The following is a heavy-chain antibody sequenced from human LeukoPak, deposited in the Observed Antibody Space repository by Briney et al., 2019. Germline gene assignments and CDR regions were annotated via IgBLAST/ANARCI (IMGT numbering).Heavy chain of an antibody. Sequence: PGMSLRLSCAASGFPFSSYGMHWVRQAPGKGLEWVAAISNDGNNKFYADSVKGRFTISRDNPKNTMNLQMNSLRLEDTAVYYCAKLCSSTSCYNPFDHWGQGTLVTVSS. J-gene: IGHJ4*02. V-gene: IGHV3-30*18. CDR3: AKLCSSTSCYNPFDH. D-gene: IGHD2-2*02. CDR1: GFPFSSYG. CDR2: ISNDGNNK.